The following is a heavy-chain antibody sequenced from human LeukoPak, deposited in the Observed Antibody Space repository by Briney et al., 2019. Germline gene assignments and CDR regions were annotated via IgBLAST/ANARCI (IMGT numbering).Heavy chain of an antibody. CDR2: IKQDGTEK. D-gene: IGHD6-19*01. CDR3: ARGSGHTIDY. CDR1: GFSFTTYW. J-gene: IGHJ4*02. Sequence: GGSLRLSCGASGFSFTTYWMGWVRQAPGKGLEWVANIKQDGTEKYYVDSVKGRFTISRDNAKNSLYLQMNSLRAEDTAVYYCARGSGHTIDYWGQGTLVTVSS. V-gene: IGHV3-7*04.